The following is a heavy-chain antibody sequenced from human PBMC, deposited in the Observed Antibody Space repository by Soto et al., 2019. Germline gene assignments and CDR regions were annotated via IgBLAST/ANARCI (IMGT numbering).Heavy chain of an antibody. CDR3: AKDGGTYYDFWSGYWRRHYYYYGMDV. Sequence: GGSLRLSCAASGFTFSSYGMHWVRQAPGKGLEWVAVISYDGSNKYYADSVKGRFTISRDNSKNTLYLQMNSLRAEDTAVYYCAKDGGTYYDFWSGYWRRHYYYYGMDVWGQGTTVTVSS. D-gene: IGHD3-3*01. J-gene: IGHJ6*02. V-gene: IGHV3-30*18. CDR2: ISYDGSNK. CDR1: GFTFSSYG.